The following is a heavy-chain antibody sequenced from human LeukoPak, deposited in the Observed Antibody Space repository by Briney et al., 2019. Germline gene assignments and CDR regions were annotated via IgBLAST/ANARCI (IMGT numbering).Heavy chain of an antibody. D-gene: IGHD3-3*01. V-gene: IGHV3-23*01. CDR1: GFTFSSYA. J-gene: IGHJ4*02. CDR2: ISATGGRT. Sequence: GRSLRLSCAASGFTFSSYAMHWVRQAPGKGLEWVSTISATGGRTDYADSVKGRFTISRDNSKNTLSLQMNSLRAEDTAMYYCAQDPAGVVINWGQGSLVTVSS. CDR3: AQDPAGVVIN.